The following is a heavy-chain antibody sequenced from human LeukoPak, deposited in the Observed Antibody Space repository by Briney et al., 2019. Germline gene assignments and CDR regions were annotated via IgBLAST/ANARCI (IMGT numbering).Heavy chain of an antibody. CDR1: GFTFSSYA. D-gene: IGHD6-19*01. CDR2: IYSGGST. V-gene: IGHV3-66*02. Sequence: GGSLRLSCAASGFTFSSYAMSWVRQAPGKGLGWVSVIYSGGSTYYADSVKGRFTISRDNSKNTLYLQMNSLRAEDTAVYYCARDSSGWYYFDYWGQGTLVTVSS. CDR3: ARDSSGWYYFDY. J-gene: IGHJ4*02.